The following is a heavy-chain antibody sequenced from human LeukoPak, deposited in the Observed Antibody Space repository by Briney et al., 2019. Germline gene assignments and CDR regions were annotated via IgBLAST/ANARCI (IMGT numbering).Heavy chain of an antibody. J-gene: IGHJ4*02. CDR3: ARDDYYDSSGPCDY. Sequence: GGSLRLSCAASGFTFSSYAMHWVRQAPGKGLEWVAVISYDGSNKYYADSVKGRFTISRDNSKNTPYLQMNSLRAEDTAVYYCARDDYYDSSGPCDYWGQGTLVTVSS. D-gene: IGHD3-22*01. CDR1: GFTFSSYA. V-gene: IGHV3-30-3*01. CDR2: ISYDGSNK.